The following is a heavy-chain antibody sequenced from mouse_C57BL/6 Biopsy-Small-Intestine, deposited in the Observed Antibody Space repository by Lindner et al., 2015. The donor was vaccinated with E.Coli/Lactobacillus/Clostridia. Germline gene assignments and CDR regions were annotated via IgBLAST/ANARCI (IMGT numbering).Heavy chain of an antibody. CDR1: GYSFTGNN. J-gene: IGHJ2*01. CDR2: IDPYNGAT. CDR3: ARLGTGYYFDY. D-gene: IGHD4-1*01. V-gene: IGHV1S135*01. Sequence: VQLQESGAELVKPGASVKISCKASGYSFTGNNMHWVKQSHGQSLEWIGYIDPYNGATSYNQKFKGKATLTVDKSSSTAYMQLNSLTSEDSAVYYCARLGTGYYFDYWGQGTTLTVSS.